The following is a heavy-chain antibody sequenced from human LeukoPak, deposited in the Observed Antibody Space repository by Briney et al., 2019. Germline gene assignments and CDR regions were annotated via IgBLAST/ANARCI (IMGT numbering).Heavy chain of an antibody. CDR2: IYYSGST. D-gene: IGHD2-15*01. CDR3: ARDIVVVVAANKFYYGMDV. Sequence: SETLSLTCTVSGGSISSYYWSWIRQPPGKGLEWIGYIYYSGSTNYNPSLKSRVTISVDTSKNQFSLKLSSVTAADTAVYYCARDIVVVVAANKFYYGMDVWGQGTTVTVSS. V-gene: IGHV4-59*12. J-gene: IGHJ6*02. CDR1: GGSISSYY.